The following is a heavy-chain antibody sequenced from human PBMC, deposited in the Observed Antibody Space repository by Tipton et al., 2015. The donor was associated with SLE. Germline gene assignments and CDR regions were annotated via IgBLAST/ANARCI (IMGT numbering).Heavy chain of an antibody. CDR1: GGSISSSSYY. CDR3: ATGGYLGLDF. D-gene: IGHD5-18*01. CDR2: IYYSGST. J-gene: IGHJ4*02. Sequence: TLSLTCTVSGGSISSSSYYWGWIRQPPGKGLEWIGSIYYSGSTYYNPSLKCRVTISVDTSKKQFSLKLTSLTAADTAVYYCATGGYLGLDFWGQGALVTVSS. V-gene: IGHV4-39*07.